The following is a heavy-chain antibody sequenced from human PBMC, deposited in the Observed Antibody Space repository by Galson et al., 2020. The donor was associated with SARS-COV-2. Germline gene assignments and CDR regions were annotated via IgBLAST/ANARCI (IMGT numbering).Heavy chain of an antibody. CDR1: GASFSSGDHN. V-gene: IGHV4-30-4*08. CDR2: IHYSGST. D-gene: IGHD3-9*01. J-gene: IGHJ3*02. Sequence: SETLSLTCTVSGASFSSGDHNWSWIRQTPGKGLEWIGYIHYSGSTYQNPSLRSRLTMSIETSKNQFSLKLKSVTAADTAVYFCARVSSPGILPGYLGPDIFDIWGQGTKVTVSS. CDR3: ARVSSPGILPGYLGPDIFDI.